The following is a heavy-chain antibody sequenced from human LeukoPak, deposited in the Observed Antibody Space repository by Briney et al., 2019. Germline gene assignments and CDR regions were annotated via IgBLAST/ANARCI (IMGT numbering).Heavy chain of an antibody. Sequence: GGSLRLSCAATGFTFSSYAMSWVRQAPGKGLEGVSAISGSGGSTYYADSVKGRFTISRDNSKNTLYLQMNSLRAEDTAVYYCAKSSPSGYYYFDYWGQGTLVTVSS. CDR1: GFTFSSYA. D-gene: IGHD3-22*01. CDR2: ISGSGGST. J-gene: IGHJ4*02. V-gene: IGHV3-23*01. CDR3: AKSSPSGYYYFDY.